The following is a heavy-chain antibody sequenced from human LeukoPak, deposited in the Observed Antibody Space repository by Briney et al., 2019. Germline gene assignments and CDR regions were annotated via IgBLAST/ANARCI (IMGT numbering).Heavy chain of an antibody. CDR3: ARVTLSGVIIRPGMDV. Sequence: ASVKVSCKASGSNFRSYGFNWVRRAPGQGLEWMGWIMDYNGNTKFAQKFQGRITLTTDTSTSTAYMELRSLRSDDTAIYYCARVTLSGVIIRPGMDVWGQGATVTVSS. V-gene: IGHV1-18*01. D-gene: IGHD3-10*01. J-gene: IGHJ6*02. CDR1: GSNFRSYG. CDR2: IMDYNGNT.